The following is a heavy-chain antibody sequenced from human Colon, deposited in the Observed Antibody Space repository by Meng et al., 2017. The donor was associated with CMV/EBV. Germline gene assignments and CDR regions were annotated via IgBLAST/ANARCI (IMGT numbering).Heavy chain of an antibody. J-gene: IGHJ6*02. Sequence: GGSLRLSCVVSGFTLNTYEMHWVRQAPGKGLEWVSSMSSSGSIIYYADSVKGRFTVSRDIAENSMFLQMNSLRVEDTAVYYCARASFSAAGTGYYYYGMDVWGQGTTVTVSS. CDR2: MSSSGSII. D-gene: IGHD6-13*01. CDR1: GFTLNTYE. V-gene: IGHV3-48*03. CDR3: ARASFSAAGTGYYYYGMDV.